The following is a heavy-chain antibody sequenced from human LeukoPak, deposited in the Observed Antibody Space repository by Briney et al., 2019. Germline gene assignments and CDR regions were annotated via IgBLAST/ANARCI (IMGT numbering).Heavy chain of an antibody. J-gene: IGHJ5*02. Sequence: PSETLSLTCTVSGYSISSGYYWGWIRQPPGKGLEWIGSMYHTGSTYYNPSLKSRVTISVDTSKNQFSLKLSSVTAADTAVYYCARVGQQLVPYNWFDPWGQGTLVTVSS. D-gene: IGHD6-13*01. CDR2: MYHTGST. V-gene: IGHV4-38-2*02. CDR1: GYSISSGYY. CDR3: ARVGQQLVPYNWFDP.